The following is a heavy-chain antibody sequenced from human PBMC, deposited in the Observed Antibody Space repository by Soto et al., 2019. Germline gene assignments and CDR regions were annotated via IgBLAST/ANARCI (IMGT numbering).Heavy chain of an antibody. Sequence: ASVKVSCKAAGYTFTXYDINWVRQATGQGLEWMGWMNPNSGNTGYAQKFQGRVTMTRNTSISTAYMELSSLRSEDTAVYYCARGDREDIAVVIGVRPGEYGVDVWGQGTTVTVSS. CDR3: ARGDREDIAVVIGVRPGEYGVDV. CDR2: MNPNSGNT. CDR1: GYTFTXYD. J-gene: IGHJ6*02. V-gene: IGHV1-8*01. D-gene: IGHD2-15*01.